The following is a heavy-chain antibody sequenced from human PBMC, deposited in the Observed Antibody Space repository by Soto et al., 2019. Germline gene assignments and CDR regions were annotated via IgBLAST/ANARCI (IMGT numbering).Heavy chain of an antibody. CDR2: INHSGST. Sequence: SETLSLTCAVYGGSFSGYYWSWIRQPPGKGLEWIGEINHSGSTNYNPSLKSRVTISVDTSKNQFSLKLSSVTAADTAVYYCARGLVRHGGGVRPYYYYGMDVWGQGTTVTVSS. CDR1: GGSFSGYY. V-gene: IGHV4-34*01. J-gene: IGHJ6*02. D-gene: IGHD3-10*01. CDR3: ARGLVRHGGGVRPYYYYGMDV.